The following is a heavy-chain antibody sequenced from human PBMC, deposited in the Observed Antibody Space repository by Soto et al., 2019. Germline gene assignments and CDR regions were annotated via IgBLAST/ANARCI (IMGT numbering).Heavy chain of an antibody. CDR3: AKGLAGYPRCFDY. J-gene: IGHJ4*02. V-gene: IGHV3-23*01. CDR2: LSDIGVST. D-gene: IGHD3-9*01. Sequence: PGGSLRLSCAASGFTFSNYAMSWVRQAPGKGLDCVSALSDIGVSTYYADSVKGRFTISRDNSKNTLYLDMNSLRAEDTAVYYCAKGLAGYPRCFDYWGRGTLVTVSS. CDR1: GFTFSNYA.